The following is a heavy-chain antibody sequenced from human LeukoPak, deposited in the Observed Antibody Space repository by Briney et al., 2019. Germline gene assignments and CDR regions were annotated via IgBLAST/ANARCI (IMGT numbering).Heavy chain of an antibody. D-gene: IGHD3-3*01. CDR1: DYTFTSYG. Sequence: ASVKVSCKGSDYTFTSYGISWVRQAPGQGLEWMGWISAYNGNTNYAQKLQGRVTMSTDTSTSTAYMELRSLRSDDTAVYYCAKQVRFLEWFVFWGQGTLVTVSS. V-gene: IGHV1-18*01. J-gene: IGHJ5*01. CDR3: AKQVRFLEWFVF. CDR2: ISAYNGNT.